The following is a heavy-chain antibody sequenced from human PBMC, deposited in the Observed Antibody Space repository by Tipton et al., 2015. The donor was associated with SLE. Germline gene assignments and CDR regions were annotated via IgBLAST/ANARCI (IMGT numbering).Heavy chain of an antibody. CDR2: IYHSGST. CDR3: ARESGWSTFGY. D-gene: IGHD6-19*01. CDR1: GYSISSGYY. V-gene: IGHV4-38-2*02. J-gene: IGHJ4*02. Sequence: TLSLTCAVSGYSISSGYYWGWIRQPPGKGLEWIGSIYHSGSTYYNPSLKSRVTISVDTSKNQFSLKLSSVTAADTAVYYCARESGWSTFGYWGQGTLVTVSS.